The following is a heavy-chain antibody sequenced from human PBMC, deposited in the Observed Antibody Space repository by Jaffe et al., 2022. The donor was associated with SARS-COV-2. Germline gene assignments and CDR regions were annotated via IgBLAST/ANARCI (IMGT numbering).Heavy chain of an antibody. D-gene: IGHD6-19*01. CDR2: ISYDGSNK. J-gene: IGHJ5*02. V-gene: IGHV3-30*18. CDR3: AKDYSSGWYT. CDR1: GFTFSSYG. Sequence: QVQLVESGGGVVQPGRSLRLSCAASGFTFSSYGMHWVRQAPGKGLEWVAVISYDGSNKYYADSVKGRFTISRDNSKNTLYLQMNSLRAEDTAVYYCAKDYSSGWYTWGQGTLVTVSS.